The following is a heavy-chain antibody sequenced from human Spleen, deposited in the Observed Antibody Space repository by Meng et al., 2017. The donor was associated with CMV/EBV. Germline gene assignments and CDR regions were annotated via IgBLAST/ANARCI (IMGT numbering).Heavy chain of an antibody. CDR3: ARDHYYDSSGSH. CDR1: GFTFSSYA. V-gene: IGHV3-23*01. Sequence: GGSLRLSCAASGFTFSSYAMSWVRQAPGKGLEGVASIAGSGDTTYYAGSVKGRFTISRDNSKNKLYLQMNSLRTEDTAVYYCARDHYYDSSGSHWGQGTLVTVSS. J-gene: IGHJ4*02. D-gene: IGHD3-22*01. CDR2: IAGSGDTT.